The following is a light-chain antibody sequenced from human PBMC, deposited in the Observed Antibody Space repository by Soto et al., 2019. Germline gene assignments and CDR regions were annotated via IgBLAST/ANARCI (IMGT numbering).Light chain of an antibody. Sequence: EIVLTQSPGTLSLSPGERATLSCRASQSVSSSYLAWYQQKPGQAPRLLIYGASSRATGIPDRFSGSGSGTDFTLTISRLEPEDFAVFYWQHYDSLPITFGQGTRLEIK. CDR2: GAS. V-gene: IGKV3-20*01. CDR1: QSVSSSY. J-gene: IGKJ5*01. CDR3: QHYDSLPIT.